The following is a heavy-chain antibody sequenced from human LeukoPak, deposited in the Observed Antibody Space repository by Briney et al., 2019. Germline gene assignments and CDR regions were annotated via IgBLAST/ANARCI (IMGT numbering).Heavy chain of an antibody. CDR2: ISSSGGST. CDR1: GFTFSDYY. Sequence: AGGSLRLSCVASGFTFSDYYMTWIRQAPGKGLEWVSAISSSGGSTYDADSVKGRFTISRDNSKNTLFLQMNSLRAEDTAVYYCAKPNSGYTAFHIWGQGIMVTVSS. J-gene: IGHJ3*02. D-gene: IGHD3-22*01. V-gene: IGHV3-23*01. CDR3: AKPNSGYTAFHI.